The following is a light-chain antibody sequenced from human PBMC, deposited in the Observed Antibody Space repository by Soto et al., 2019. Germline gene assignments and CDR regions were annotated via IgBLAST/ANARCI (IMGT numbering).Light chain of an antibody. J-gene: IGKJ1*01. CDR2: KAS. V-gene: IGKV1-5*03. CDR3: QQYNSYSSSP. CDR1: QSISSW. Sequence: DIQMTQSPSTLSASVGDRVTITCRASQSISSWLAWYQQKPGKAPKLLIYKASSLESGVPSRFSGSGSGTEFTLTISSLQPDDFSTYSCQQYNSYSSSPFDQGTKVEIK.